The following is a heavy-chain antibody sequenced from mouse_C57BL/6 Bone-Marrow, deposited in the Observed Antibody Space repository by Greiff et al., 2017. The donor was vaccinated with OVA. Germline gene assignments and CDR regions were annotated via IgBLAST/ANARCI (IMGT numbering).Heavy chain of an antibody. CDR2: ISSGGSYT. V-gene: IGHV5-6*01. D-gene: IGHD3-2*02. CDR1: GFTFSSYG. J-gene: IGHJ3*01. Sequence: EVKLMESGGDLVKPGGSLKLSCAASGFTFSSYGMSWVRQTPDKRLEWVATISSGGSYTYYPDSVKGRFTISRDNAKNTLYLQMSSLKSEDTAMYYCARGGKIRRFAYWGQGTLVTVSA. CDR3: ARGGKIRRFAY.